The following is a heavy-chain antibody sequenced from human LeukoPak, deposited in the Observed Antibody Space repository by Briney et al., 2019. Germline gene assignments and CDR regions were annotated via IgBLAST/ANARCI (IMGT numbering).Heavy chain of an antibody. J-gene: IGHJ4*02. CDR1: GGSISSCNYF. Sequence: SETLSLTCPVSGGSISSCNYFWSWLRQPPGQALEWIASINYGGTTYYNPSLKSRVTISVDTSKNQFSLRLTSVTAADTAVYLCARYVVYGSGKYYFDYWGQGSLVSVSS. CDR2: INYGGTT. D-gene: IGHD3-10*01. V-gene: IGHV4-39*01. CDR3: ARYVVYGSGKYYFDY.